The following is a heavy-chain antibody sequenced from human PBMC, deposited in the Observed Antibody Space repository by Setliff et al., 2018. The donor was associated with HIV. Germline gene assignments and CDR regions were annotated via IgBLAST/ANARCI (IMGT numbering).Heavy chain of an antibody. D-gene: IGHD3-10*01. CDR1: GGFISSSSYY. CDR2: IFNDGRT. V-gene: IGHV4-39*01. Sequence: NPSETLSLTCTVSGGFISSSSYYWGWIRQPPGKGLEWIGSIFNDGRTHYNPSLKSRITIPMDTSTNQFSLKLSSVTAADTAVYFCARHFPSISLFFGDPGPFDRWGQGALVTVSS. J-gene: IGHJ4*02. CDR3: ARHFPSISLFFGDPGPFDR.